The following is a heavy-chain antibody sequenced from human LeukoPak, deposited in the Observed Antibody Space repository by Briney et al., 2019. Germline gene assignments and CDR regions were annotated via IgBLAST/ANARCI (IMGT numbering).Heavy chain of an antibody. CDR3: AKQRRIYMYRPSED. D-gene: IGHD6-25*01. CDR1: GFTFSGYG. Sequence: GGSLRLACAGSGFTFSGYGMVWVRQAPGKGLEWVSGLSDSGVTTYYADSVNGRFTISRDNVKKTLYLQMNSMRDEATAIYYCAKQRRIYMYRPSEDWGQGTLVTVSS. J-gene: IGHJ4*02. V-gene: IGHV3-23*01. CDR2: LSDSGVTT.